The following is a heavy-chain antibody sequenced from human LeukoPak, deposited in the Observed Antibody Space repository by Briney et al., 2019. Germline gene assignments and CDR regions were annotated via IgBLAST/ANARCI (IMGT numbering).Heavy chain of an antibody. CDR1: GDSVSSDTSA. V-gene: IGHV6-1*01. Sequence: SQTLSLTCVISGDSVSSDTSAWNWIRQSPSRGLEWLGRTYYRSKWKTDYRVCVESRITISADTSKNQFSLQLNSVTPEDTAVYYCARDRGIPSACFDSWGQGTLVTVSS. D-gene: IGHD3-10*01. CDR2: TYYRSKWKT. CDR3: ARDRGIPSACFDS. J-gene: IGHJ4*02.